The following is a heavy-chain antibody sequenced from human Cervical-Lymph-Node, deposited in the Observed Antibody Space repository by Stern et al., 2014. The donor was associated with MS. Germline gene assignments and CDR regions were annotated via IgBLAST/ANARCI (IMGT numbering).Heavy chain of an antibody. D-gene: IGHD3-9*01. CDR1: GFRFRGYR. CDR2: ISNDGSDT. V-gene: IGHV3-30*18. J-gene: IGHJ4*02. Sequence: QVRLVESGGGVVQPWKTPRLSCAPSGFRFRGYRMHCVRQAPGKGLGWVGVISNDGSDTYYGDSVKGRFTIYRDNVNSTLYLEMNSLTPEDAGVYFCAKRSGTQDFDHWGQGTLVTVSS. CDR3: AKRSGTQDFDH.